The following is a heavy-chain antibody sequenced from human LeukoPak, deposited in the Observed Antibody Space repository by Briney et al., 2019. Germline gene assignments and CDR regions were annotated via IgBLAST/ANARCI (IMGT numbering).Heavy chain of an antibody. J-gene: IGHJ3*02. Sequence: ASVKVSCKVSGYTLTELSMHWVRQAPGKGLEWMGGFDPEDGETIYAQKFQGRVTMTEDTSTDTAYMELSSLRSEDTAVYYCATVGIVGATKDAFDIWGQGTMVTVSS. CDR2: FDPEDGET. CDR1: GYTLTELS. CDR3: ATVGIVGATKDAFDI. V-gene: IGHV1-24*01. D-gene: IGHD1-26*01.